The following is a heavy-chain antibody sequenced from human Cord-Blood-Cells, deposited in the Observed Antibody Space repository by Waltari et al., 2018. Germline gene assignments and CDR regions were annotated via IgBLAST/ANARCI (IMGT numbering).Heavy chain of an antibody. CDR2: IIPILGIA. Sequence: QVQLVQSGAEVKKPGSSVKVSCKASGGTFSSYTISWVRQAPGPGLEWMGRIIPILGIANYAQKVQGRVTITADKSTSTAYMELSSLRSEDTAVYYCARVNGDYNWFDPWGQGTLVTVAS. V-gene: IGHV1-69*02. CDR3: ARVNGDYNWFDP. CDR1: GGTFSSYT. J-gene: IGHJ5*02. D-gene: IGHD4-17*01.